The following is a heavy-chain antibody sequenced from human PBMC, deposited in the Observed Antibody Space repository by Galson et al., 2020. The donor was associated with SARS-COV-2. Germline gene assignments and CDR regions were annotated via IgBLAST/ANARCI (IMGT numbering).Heavy chain of an antibody. CDR2: ISTYNGNT. CDR1: GYTFTSYY. D-gene: IGHD6-6*01. Sequence: ASVKVSCKASGYTFTSYYITWVRQAPGQGLEWMGWISTYNGNTNYAQNLQGRVTMTTETSTSTAYMELRSLRSDDTAVYYCARALQAARQGGFDSWGQGTLVTVSS. V-gene: IGHV1-18*01. J-gene: IGHJ4*02. CDR3: ARALQAARQGGFDS.